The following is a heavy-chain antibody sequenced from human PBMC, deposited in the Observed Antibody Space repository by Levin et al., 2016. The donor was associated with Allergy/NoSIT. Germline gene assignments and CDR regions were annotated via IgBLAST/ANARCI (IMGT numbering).Heavy chain of an antibody. V-gene: IGHV4-31*02. Sequence: WIRQPPGKGLEWIGYIYYSGSTYYNPSLKSRVTISVDTSKNQFSLKLSSVTAADTAVYYCARDQLGQLVLWSQGTLVTVSS. CDR3: ARDQLGQLVL. J-gene: IGHJ4*02. CDR2: IYYSGST. D-gene: IGHD6-6*01.